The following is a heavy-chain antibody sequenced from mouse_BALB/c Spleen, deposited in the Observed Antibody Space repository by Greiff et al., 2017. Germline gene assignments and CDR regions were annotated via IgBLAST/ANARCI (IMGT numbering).Heavy chain of an antibody. CDR3: ARGRYYGYRYFAV. Sequence: QVQLQQSGPGLVAPSQSLSITCTVSGFSLTGYGVNWVRQPPGKGLEWLGMIWGDGSTDYNSALKSRLSISKDNSKSQVFLKMNSLQTDDTARYYCARGRYYGYRYFAVWGAGTTVTVSA. D-gene: IGHD1-1*01. CDR1: GFSLTGYG. CDR2: IWGDGST. J-gene: IGHJ1*01. V-gene: IGHV2-6-7*01.